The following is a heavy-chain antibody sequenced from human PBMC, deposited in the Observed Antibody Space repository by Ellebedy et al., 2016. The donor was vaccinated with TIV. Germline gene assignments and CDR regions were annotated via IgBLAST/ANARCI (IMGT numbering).Heavy chain of an antibody. CDR3: TKTFYFD. Sequence: GESLKISXATSGFTSSDEHMDWVRQAPGKGLEWVGRSKNKGNNYATQYAASVKGRFTISRDDSTNSLYLQMNSLRTEDTAIYYCTKTFYFDWGQGTLVIVSS. CDR2: SKNKGNNYAT. CDR1: GFTSSDEH. V-gene: IGHV3-72*01. J-gene: IGHJ4*02. D-gene: IGHD2/OR15-2a*01.